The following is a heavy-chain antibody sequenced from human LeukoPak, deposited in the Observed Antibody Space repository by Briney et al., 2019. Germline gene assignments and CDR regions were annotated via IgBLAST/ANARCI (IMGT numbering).Heavy chain of an antibody. V-gene: IGHV3-66*01. D-gene: IGHD1-1*01. Sequence: GGSLRLSCAAPGFSVSRNYMTWVRQAPGEGLEWVSLIYSGGSTSYADSVKGRFTISRDNSKNTLYLQMNSLRAEDTAVYYCARKTDHQTGGDYWGQGTLVTVSS. CDR2: IYSGGST. J-gene: IGHJ4*02. CDR1: GFSVSRNY. CDR3: ARKTDHQTGGDY.